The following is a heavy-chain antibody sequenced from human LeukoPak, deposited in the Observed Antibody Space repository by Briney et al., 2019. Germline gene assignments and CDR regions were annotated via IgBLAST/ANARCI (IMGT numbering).Heavy chain of an antibody. V-gene: IGHV3-21*01. CDR2: ISSSSSYI. Sequence: GGPLRLSCAASGFTFSSYSMNWVRQAPGKGLEWVSSISSSSSYIYYADSVKGRFTISRDNAKNSLYLQMNSLRAEDTAVYYCAKAMTTVTFDAFDIWGQGTMVTVSS. D-gene: IGHD4-17*01. CDR3: AKAMTTVTFDAFDI. J-gene: IGHJ3*02. CDR1: GFTFSSYS.